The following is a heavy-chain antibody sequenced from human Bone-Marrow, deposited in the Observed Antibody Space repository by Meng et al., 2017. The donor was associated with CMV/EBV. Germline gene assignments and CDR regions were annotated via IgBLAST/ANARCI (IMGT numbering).Heavy chain of an antibody. J-gene: IGHJ4*02. CDR1: GFTFSSYS. D-gene: IGHD3-3*01. CDR3: ARGPWDYDFWSGYYTGAKGYFEY. Sequence: ETLSLTCAASGFTFSSYSMNWVRQAPGKGLEWVSSISSSSSYIYYADSVKGRFTISRDNAKNSLYLQMNRLRAEDTAVYYCARGPWDYDFWSGYYTGAKGYFEYWGQGTLVTVSS. V-gene: IGHV3-21*01. CDR2: ISSSSSYI.